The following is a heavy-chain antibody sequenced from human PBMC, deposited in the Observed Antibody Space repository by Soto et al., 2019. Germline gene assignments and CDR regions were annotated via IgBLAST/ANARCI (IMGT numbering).Heavy chain of an antibody. J-gene: IGHJ4*02. D-gene: IGHD2-21*01. CDR1: GFTFSSYA. Sequence: EVQLLESGGGLVQPGGSLRLSCAASGFTFSSYALSWVRQAPGKGLEWVSAISGSGGRTYYADSVKGRFTISRDNSKNTLYLQMNSRRAEDTAVYYCAKERAVIASNDYWGQGTLVTVSS. CDR2: ISGSGGRT. V-gene: IGHV3-23*01. CDR3: AKERAVIASNDY.